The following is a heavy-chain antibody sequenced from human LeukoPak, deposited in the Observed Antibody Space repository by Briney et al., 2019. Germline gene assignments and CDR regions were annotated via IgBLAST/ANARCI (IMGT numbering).Heavy chain of an antibody. J-gene: IGHJ4*02. V-gene: IGHV3-7*01. Sequence: GSLSLSCAASGFTFSNYWMSWVRQAPGKGLEWVADIKEDGSEKYYVDSVKGRFTISRDNARNSLYLQMNSLRAEDTAVYYCASGRQLGYWGQGTLVTVSS. D-gene: IGHD6-13*01. CDR1: GFTFSNYW. CDR3: ASGRQLGY. CDR2: IKEDGSEK.